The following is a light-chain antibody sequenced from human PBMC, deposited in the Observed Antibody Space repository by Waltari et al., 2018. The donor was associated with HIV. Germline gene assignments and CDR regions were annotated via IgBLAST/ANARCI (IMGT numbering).Light chain of an antibody. Sequence: SYVLTQPPSVSVAPGKTASITCGGEDIGSTGVHWYQQKPGQAPVLVISYDSDRPSGIPERFSGSNSGNTATLTISRVEAGDEADDYCQVWTSSRDHPYVFGAGTKVTVL. CDR2: YDS. CDR1: DIGSTG. CDR3: QVWTSSRDHPYV. J-gene: IGLJ1*01. V-gene: IGLV3-21*04.